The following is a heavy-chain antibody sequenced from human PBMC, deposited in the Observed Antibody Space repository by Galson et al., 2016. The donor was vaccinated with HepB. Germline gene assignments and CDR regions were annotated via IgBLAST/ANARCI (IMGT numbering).Heavy chain of an antibody. J-gene: IGHJ4*02. Sequence: SLRLSCAASEFTFQNYAMHWVRQAPGKGLEWISLITWDGDTTYYANSVKGRFTISRDNSKNSPYLQMSSLRAEDNALYYCAKDIYTGGWSKGDGFHYWGQGTLVTVSS. V-gene: IGHV3-43D*03. CDR3: AKDIYTGGWSKGDGFHY. D-gene: IGHD6-19*01. CDR1: EFTFQNYA. CDR2: ITWDGDTT.